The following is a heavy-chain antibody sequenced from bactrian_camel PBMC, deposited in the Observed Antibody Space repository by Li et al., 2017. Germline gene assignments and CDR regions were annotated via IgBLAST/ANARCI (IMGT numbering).Heavy chain of an antibody. J-gene: IGHJ4*01. CDR2: IRRDGDE. V-gene: IGHV3S57*01. CDR1: GYTANTGC. Sequence: QLVESGGAAVQNGGSLTLSCASSGYTANTGCMGWFRQNPGKEREGIAGIRRDGDEYYADSVKGRFTISQDNAKNSLYLQMNSLKPEDTAMYYCAADCGTTYCSAGYCQRNYDYWGQGTQVTVS. D-gene: IGHD2*01. CDR3: AADCGTTYCSAGYCQRNYDY.